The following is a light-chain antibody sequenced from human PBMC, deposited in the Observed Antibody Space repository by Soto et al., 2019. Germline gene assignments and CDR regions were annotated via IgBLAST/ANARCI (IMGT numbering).Light chain of an antibody. Sequence: QSVLTPPASVSGSPGQSITISCTGTSSDVGSYNLVSWYQQHPGKAPKLMIYEVSKRPSGVSNRFSGSKSGNTASLTISGLQAEDEADYYCCSYASSSTYVFGTGTKVTVL. V-gene: IGLV2-23*02. CDR3: CSYASSSTYV. CDR2: EVS. J-gene: IGLJ1*01. CDR1: SSDVGSYNL.